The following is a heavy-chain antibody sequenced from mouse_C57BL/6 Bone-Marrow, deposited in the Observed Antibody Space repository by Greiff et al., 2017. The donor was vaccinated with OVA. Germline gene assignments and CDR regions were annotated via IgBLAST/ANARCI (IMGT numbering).Heavy chain of an antibody. CDR3: TRMGGNFHYFDY. CDR2: IDPETGGT. V-gene: IGHV1-15*01. Sequence: VQLQQSGAELVRPGASVTLSCKASGYTFTDYEMHWVKQTPVHGLEWIGAIDPETGGTAYNQKFKGKAILTADKSSSTAYMELRSLTSEDSAVYYCTRMGGNFHYFDYWGQGTTLTVSS. D-gene: IGHD2-1*01. J-gene: IGHJ2*01. CDR1: GYTFTDYE.